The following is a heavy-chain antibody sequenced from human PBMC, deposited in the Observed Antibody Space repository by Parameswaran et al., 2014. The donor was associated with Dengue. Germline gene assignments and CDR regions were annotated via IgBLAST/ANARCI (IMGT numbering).Heavy chain of an antibody. CDR2: INPSGGST. D-gene: IGHD2-15*01. Sequence: VRQAPGQGLEWMGIINPSGGSTSYAQKFQGRVTMTRDTSTSTVYMELSSLRSEDTAVYYCARVASISLSYYYYGMDVWGQGTTVTVSS. CDR3: ARVASISLSYYYYGMDV. V-gene: IGHV1-46*01. J-gene: IGHJ6*02.